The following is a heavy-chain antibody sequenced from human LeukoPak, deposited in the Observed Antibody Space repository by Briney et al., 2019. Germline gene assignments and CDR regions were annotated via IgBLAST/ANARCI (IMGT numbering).Heavy chain of an antibody. V-gene: IGHV1-69*05. Sequence: GASVKVSCKASGGTFSSYAISWVRQAPGQGLEWMGRIIPIFGTANYAQKFQGRVTITTDESTSTAYTELSSLRSEDTAVYYCARGLYSSSWSHYYYYMDVWGKGTTVTVSS. D-gene: IGHD6-13*01. J-gene: IGHJ6*03. CDR3: ARGLYSSSWSHYYYYMDV. CDR2: IIPIFGTA. CDR1: GGTFSSYA.